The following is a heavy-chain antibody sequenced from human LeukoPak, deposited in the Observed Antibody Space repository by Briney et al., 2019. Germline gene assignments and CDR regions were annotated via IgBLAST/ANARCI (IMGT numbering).Heavy chain of an antibody. CDR3: ARRRQGSSWYGGWFDP. Sequence: SETLSLTCAVYGGSFSGYYWSWIRQPPGKGLEWIGEINHSGSTNYNPSLKSRVTISVDTSKNQFSLKLSSVTAADTAVYYCARRRQGSSWYGGWFDPWGQGTLVTVSS. CDR1: GGSFSGYY. D-gene: IGHD6-13*01. J-gene: IGHJ5*02. V-gene: IGHV4-34*01. CDR2: INHSGST.